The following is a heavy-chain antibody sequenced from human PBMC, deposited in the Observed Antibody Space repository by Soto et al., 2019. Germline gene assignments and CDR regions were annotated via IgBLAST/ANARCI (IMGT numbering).Heavy chain of an antibody. J-gene: IGHJ1*01. V-gene: IGHV3-30*03. Sequence: PEKGLERVAVISYDGSNKYYADSVKGRFTISRDNSKNTLYLQMNSLRAEDTAVYYCAFYFQAEDGIRDYLPVSAFQ. D-gene: IGHD3-9*01. CDR3: AFYFQAEDGIRDYLPVSAFQ. CDR2: ISYDGSNK.